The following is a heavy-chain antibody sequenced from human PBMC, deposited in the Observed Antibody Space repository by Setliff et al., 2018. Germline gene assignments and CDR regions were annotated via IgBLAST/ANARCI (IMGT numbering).Heavy chain of an antibody. D-gene: IGHD1-1*01. CDR1: GFIFSNYF. Sequence: GGSLRLSCEGSGFIFSNYFMSWFRQAPGKGLEWRSYVTTTGGFTKEADSVRGRFSVSRDNSKKSVYLQINDLRAEDTALYFCAKGGDWDDQHYAFDIWGQGTMVAVSS. CDR2: VTTTGGFT. CDR3: AKGGDWDDQHYAFDI. V-gene: IGHV3-11*03. J-gene: IGHJ3*02.